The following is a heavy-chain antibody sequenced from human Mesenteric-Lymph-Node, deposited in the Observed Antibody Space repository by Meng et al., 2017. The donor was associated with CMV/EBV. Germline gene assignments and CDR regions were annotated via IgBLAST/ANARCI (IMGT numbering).Heavy chain of an antibody. CDR1: GGSISSSSYY. Sequence: GSLRLSCTVSGGSISSSSYYWGWIRQPPGKGLEWIGSIYYSGSTYYNPSLKSRVTISVDTSKNQFSLKLSSVTAADTAVYYCARDMDDFWSGYYKMSWFDPWGQGTLVTVSS. CDR2: IYYSGST. V-gene: IGHV4-39*07. CDR3: ARDMDDFWSGYYKMSWFDP. J-gene: IGHJ5*02. D-gene: IGHD3-3*01.